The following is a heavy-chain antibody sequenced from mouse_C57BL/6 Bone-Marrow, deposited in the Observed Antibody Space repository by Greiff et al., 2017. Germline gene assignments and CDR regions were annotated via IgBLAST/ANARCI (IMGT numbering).Heavy chain of an antibody. CDR1: GFTFSSYG. J-gene: IGHJ2*01. CDR2: ISSGGSYT. V-gene: IGHV5-6*01. CDR3: ARLRGGSYFDY. D-gene: IGHD2-12*01. Sequence: EVKLMESGGDLVKPGGSLKLSCAASGFTFSSYGMSWVRQTPDKRLEWVATISSGGSYTYYPDSVKGRFTISRDHAKNTLYLQKSSLKSENTAMYYSARLRGGSYFDYWGQGTTLTVSS.